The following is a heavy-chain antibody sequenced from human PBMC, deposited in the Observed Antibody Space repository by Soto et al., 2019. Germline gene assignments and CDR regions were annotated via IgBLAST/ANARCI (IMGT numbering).Heavy chain of an antibody. Sequence: SETLSLTCTVSGGSISSYYWSWIRQPPGKGLEWIGYIYYSGSTNYNPSLKSRVTISVDTSKNQFSLKLSSVTAADTAVYYCASQYYYGSGSYNFDYWGQGTLVTVSS. CDR1: GGSISSYY. CDR2: IYYSGST. J-gene: IGHJ4*02. D-gene: IGHD3-10*01. V-gene: IGHV4-59*08. CDR3: ASQYYYGSGSYNFDY.